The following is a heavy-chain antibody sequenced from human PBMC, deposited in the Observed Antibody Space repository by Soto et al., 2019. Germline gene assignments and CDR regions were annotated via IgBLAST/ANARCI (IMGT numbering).Heavy chain of an antibody. CDR2: IYPDASAT. CDR3: VRRGMDV. Sequence: GESLKISCKGSEYSSSDNWIAWVRQTPGKGLGWMGLIYPDASATTYSPSFRGQVTMSADKSISTAYLHWDSLKASDTATYYCVRRGMDVWGQGTTVTVSS. CDR1: EYSSSDNW. J-gene: IGHJ6*02. V-gene: IGHV5-51*01.